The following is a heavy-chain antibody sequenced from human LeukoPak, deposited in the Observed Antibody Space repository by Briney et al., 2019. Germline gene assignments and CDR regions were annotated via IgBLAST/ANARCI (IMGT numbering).Heavy chain of an antibody. D-gene: IGHD3-10*01. Sequence: SETLSLTCTVSGGSMSSYYWNWVRQPPGKGLEWIGNIYSSGSTDYNPSLKSRVTISLDTSKFQFSLGLNSVTAADTAAYYCARADPNASGYFYRFNWFDPWGQGTLVTVSS. J-gene: IGHJ5*02. CDR3: ARADPNASGYFYRFNWFDP. V-gene: IGHV4-59*01. CDR1: GGSMSSYY. CDR2: IYSSGST.